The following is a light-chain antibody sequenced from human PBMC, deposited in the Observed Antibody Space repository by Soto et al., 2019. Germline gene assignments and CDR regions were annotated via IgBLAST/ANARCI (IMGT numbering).Light chain of an antibody. V-gene: IGKV3-20*01. CDR1: LSVRSSF. CDR2: GAS. Sequence: EIVLTQSPGTLSFLPGERATLSCRASLSVRSSFLAWYQQKPGQGPRVLIYGASSRAAGIPDRFSGSGSGPDFTLTISRLEPEDFAVYYCQQYGTSPLTFGGGTKVDI. CDR3: QQYGTSPLT. J-gene: IGKJ4*01.